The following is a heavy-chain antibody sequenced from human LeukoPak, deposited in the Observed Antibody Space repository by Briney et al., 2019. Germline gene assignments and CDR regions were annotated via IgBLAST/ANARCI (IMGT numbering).Heavy chain of an antibody. J-gene: IGHJ4*02. V-gene: IGHV1-18*01. CDR1: GYTFTSYG. Sequence: ASVKVSCKASGYTFTSYGISWVRQAPGQGLEWMGWISAYNGNTNYAQKLQGRVTMTTDTSTSTAYMELRSLRSDDTAVYYCARAYPKTYYYDSSGYPPGDYWGQGTLVTVSS. CDR2: ISAYNGNT. CDR3: ARAYPKTYYYDSSGYPPGDY. D-gene: IGHD3-22*01.